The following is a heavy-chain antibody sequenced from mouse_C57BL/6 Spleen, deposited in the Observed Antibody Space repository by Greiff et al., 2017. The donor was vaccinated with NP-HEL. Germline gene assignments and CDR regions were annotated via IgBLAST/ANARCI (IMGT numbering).Heavy chain of an antibody. CDR2: IDPETGGT. CDR3: TRPRIYYDYDGPFDY. D-gene: IGHD2-4*01. Sequence: VQLQQSGAELVRPGASVTLSCKASGYTFTDYEMHWVKQTPVHGLEWIGAIDPETGGTAYNQKFKGKAILTADQSSSTAYMELRSLTSEDSAVYYCTRPRIYYDYDGPFDYWGQGTTLTVSS. CDR1: GYTFTDYE. V-gene: IGHV1-15*01. J-gene: IGHJ2*01.